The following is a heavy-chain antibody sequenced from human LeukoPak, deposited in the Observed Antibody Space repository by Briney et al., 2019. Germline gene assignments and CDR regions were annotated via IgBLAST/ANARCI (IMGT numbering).Heavy chain of an antibody. CDR2: ISSSSSYI. J-gene: IGHJ3*02. Sequence: GGSLRLSCAASGFTFSSYSMNWVRQAPGKGLEWVSSISSSSSYIYYADSVKGRFTISRDNAKNSLYLQMNSVRAEDTAVYYCARSAETNYYDSSGYYPSAFDIWGQGTMVTVSS. CDR3: ARSAETNYYDSSGYYPSAFDI. CDR1: GFTFSSYS. V-gene: IGHV3-21*01. D-gene: IGHD3-22*01.